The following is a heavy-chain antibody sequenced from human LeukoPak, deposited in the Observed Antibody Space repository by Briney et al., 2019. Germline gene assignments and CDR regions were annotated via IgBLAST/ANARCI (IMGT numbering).Heavy chain of an antibody. J-gene: IGHJ4*02. CDR2: IIQDGSEK. V-gene: IGHV3-7*05. CDR3: ARDSPGIMIFGVVTPN. D-gene: IGHD3-3*01. Sequence: GGSLRLSCAASGFTFSSFWMSWVRQAPGKGLEWVAKIIQDGSEKYYVDSVKGRFTISRDNAKNSLYLQMNSLRAEDTAAYYCARDSPGIMIFGVVTPNGGQGTLVTVSS. CDR1: GFTFSSFW.